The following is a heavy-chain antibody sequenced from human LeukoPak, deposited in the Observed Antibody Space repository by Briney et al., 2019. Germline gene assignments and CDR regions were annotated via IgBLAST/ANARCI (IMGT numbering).Heavy chain of an antibody. CDR3: ARDPSSPSSGWHQAAFDI. V-gene: IGHV3-21*01. CDR1: GFTLSSYS. J-gene: IGHJ3*02. CDR2: ISSSSSYI. Sequence: GGSLGLSCAASGFTLSSYSMNWVRQAPGKGLEWVSSISSSSSYIYYADSVKGRFTISRDNAKNSLYLQMNSLRAEDTAVYYCARDPSSPSSGWHQAAFDIWGQGTMVTVSS. D-gene: IGHD3-22*01.